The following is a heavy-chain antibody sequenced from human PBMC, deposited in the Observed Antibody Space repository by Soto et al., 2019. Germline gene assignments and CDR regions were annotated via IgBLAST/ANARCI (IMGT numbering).Heavy chain of an antibody. CDR1: GGSFSGYY. CDR2: INHSGST. D-gene: IGHD3-3*01. Sequence: SETLSLTCAVYGGSFSGYYWSWIRQPPGKGLEWIGEINHSGSTNYNPSLKSRVTISVDTSKNQFSLKLSSVTAADTAVYYCARHDFWSGYLSARFDYWGQGTLVTVSS. V-gene: IGHV4-34*01. J-gene: IGHJ4*02. CDR3: ARHDFWSGYLSARFDY.